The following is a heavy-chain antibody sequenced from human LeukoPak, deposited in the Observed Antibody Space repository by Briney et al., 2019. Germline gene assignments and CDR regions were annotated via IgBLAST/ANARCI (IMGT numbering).Heavy chain of an antibody. Sequence: GASVKVSCKASGYTFTSYGVSCVRQAPGQGLEWMGWISVYNGNTNYAQKFQGRVTMTTDTSTSTAYMELRSLRSDDTAIYYCARGDGYCSGGSCMIFDYWGQGTLVTVSS. CDR2: ISVYNGNT. V-gene: IGHV1-18*01. CDR1: GYTFTSYG. CDR3: ARGDGYCSGGSCMIFDY. D-gene: IGHD2-15*01. J-gene: IGHJ4*02.